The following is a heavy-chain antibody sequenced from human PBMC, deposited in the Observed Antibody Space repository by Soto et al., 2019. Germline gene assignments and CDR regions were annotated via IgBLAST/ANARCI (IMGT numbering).Heavy chain of an antibody. CDR1: GFTFIDYW. D-gene: IGHD1-26*01. CDR2: IKKDESKK. CDR3: ARDASSGTGSYYLDAFDM. Sequence: EVQLVESGGGLVQPGEYLRLSCAASGFTFIDYWMTWVRQAPGKGLEWVANIKKDESKKSYLDSVRGRFTISRDNARNSLYLQMDSLRADDTALYYCARDASSGTGSYYLDAFDMGGQGTMVTVSS. J-gene: IGHJ3*02. V-gene: IGHV3-7*05.